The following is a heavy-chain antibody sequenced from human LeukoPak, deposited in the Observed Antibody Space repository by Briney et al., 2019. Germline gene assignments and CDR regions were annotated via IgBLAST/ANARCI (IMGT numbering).Heavy chain of an antibody. CDR2: ISSGGSTI. Sequence: GGSLRLSCAASGFTFSSFEMKWVRQAPGKGLEWVSYISSGGSTIYYADSVKGRFTISRDNAKNSLYLQMDSLTAEDTALYYCARDPYYYNSGSFAAFDIWGQGTMVTVSS. J-gene: IGHJ3*02. V-gene: IGHV3-48*03. D-gene: IGHD3-10*01. CDR1: GFTFSSFE. CDR3: ARDPYYYNSGSFAAFDI.